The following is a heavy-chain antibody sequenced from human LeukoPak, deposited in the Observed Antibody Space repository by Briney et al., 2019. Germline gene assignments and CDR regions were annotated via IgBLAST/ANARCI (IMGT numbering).Heavy chain of an antibody. V-gene: IGHV1-46*01. CDR2: INPSGGST. D-gene: IGHD2-21*02. CDR1: GYTFTSYY. CDR3: AREAYCGGDCYSFDY. J-gene: IGHJ4*02. Sequence: ASVKVSCKASGYTFTSYYMHWMRQAPGQGLEWMGIINPSGGSTSYAQKFQGRVTMTRDTSTSTVYMELSSLRSEDTAVYYCAREAYCGGDCYSFDYWGQGTLVTVSS.